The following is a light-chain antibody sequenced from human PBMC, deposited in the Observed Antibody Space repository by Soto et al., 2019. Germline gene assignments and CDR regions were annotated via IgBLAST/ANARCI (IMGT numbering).Light chain of an antibody. CDR3: SSYTSSSTL. CDR1: SSDAGGYNY. Sequence: QSALTQPASVSGSPGQSITISCTGTSSDAGGYNYVSWYQQPPGKAPKLMIYAVTDRPSGVSSRFSGSKSGNTASLTISGLQAEDEADYYCSSYTSSSTLFGPGTKLTVL. J-gene: IGLJ1*01. V-gene: IGLV2-14*01. CDR2: AVT.